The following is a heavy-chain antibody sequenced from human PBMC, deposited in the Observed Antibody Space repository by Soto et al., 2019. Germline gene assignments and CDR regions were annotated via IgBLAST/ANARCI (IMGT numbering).Heavy chain of an antibody. Sequence: PGESLKISCKGSGYSFTSYWISWVRQMPGKGLEWMGRIDPSDSYTNYSPSFQGHVTISADKSISTAYLQWSSLKASDTAMYYCARSIVATIRYYYGMDVWGQGTTVTVSS. CDR2: IDPSDSYT. CDR3: ARSIVATIRYYYGMDV. J-gene: IGHJ6*02. V-gene: IGHV5-10-1*01. D-gene: IGHD5-12*01. CDR1: GYSFTSYW.